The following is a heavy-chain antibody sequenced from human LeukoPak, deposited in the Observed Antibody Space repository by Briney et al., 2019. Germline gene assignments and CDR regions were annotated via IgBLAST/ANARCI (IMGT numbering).Heavy chain of an antibody. D-gene: IGHD3-22*01. CDR2: INPNSCGT. CDR1: GYTFTGYY. CDR3: ARDIYYYDSSGKGPDY. V-gene: IGHV1-2*02. Sequence: ASVKVSCKASGYTFTGYYMHWVRQAPGQGLEWMGWINPNSCGTNYAQKFQGRVTMTRDTSISTAYMELSRLRSDDTAVYYCARDIYYYDSSGKGPDYWGQGTLVTVSS. J-gene: IGHJ4*02.